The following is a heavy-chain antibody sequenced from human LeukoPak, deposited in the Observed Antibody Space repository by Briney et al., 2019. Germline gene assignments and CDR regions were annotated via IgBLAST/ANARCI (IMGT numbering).Heavy chain of an antibody. Sequence: GGSLRLSCSASAFTFSMYWMTWVRQAPGKGLEWVATIKEDGSDKYYVDSVRGRFTISRDNAKNSLYLQMDSLRAEDTAVYYCAVLGGSGHSFFWGQGTLVTVSS. J-gene: IGHJ4*02. V-gene: IGHV3-7*02. D-gene: IGHD3-22*01. CDR2: IKEDGSDK. CDR3: AVLGGSGHSFF. CDR1: AFTFSMYW.